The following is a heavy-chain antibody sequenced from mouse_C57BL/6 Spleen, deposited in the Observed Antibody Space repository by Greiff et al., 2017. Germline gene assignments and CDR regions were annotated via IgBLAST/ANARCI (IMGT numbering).Heavy chain of an antibody. D-gene: IGHD2-3*01. CDR1: GYAFSSSW. J-gene: IGHJ4*01. CDR3: ARWLLDYAMDY. V-gene: IGHV1-82*01. CDR2: IYPGDGDT. Sequence: VQLQQSGPELVKPGASVKISCKASGYAFSSSWMNWVKQRPGKGLEWIGRIYPGDGDTNYNGKFKGKATLTADKSSSTAYMQLSSLTSEDSAVYFCARWLLDYAMDYWGQGTSVTVSS.